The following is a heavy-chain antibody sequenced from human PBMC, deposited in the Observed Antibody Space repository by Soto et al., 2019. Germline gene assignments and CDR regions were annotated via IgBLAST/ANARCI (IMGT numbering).Heavy chain of an antibody. CDR3: ARAYFHDSSGYYSY. V-gene: IGHV3-48*03. D-gene: IGHD3-22*01. CDR2: ISSSGSHI. Sequence: GGSLRLSCAASGFNFSSYEMKWVSQAPGKGLEWVSYISSSGSHIYYGDSVKGRFTISRDNAKNSLYLQMNSLRDEDTAVYYCARAYFHDSSGYYSYWGQGTLVTVSS. CDR1: GFNFSSYE. J-gene: IGHJ4*02.